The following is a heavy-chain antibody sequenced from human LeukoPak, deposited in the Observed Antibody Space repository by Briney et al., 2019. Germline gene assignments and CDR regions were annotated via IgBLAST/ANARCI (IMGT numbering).Heavy chain of an antibody. CDR2: MNPNSGKT. Sequence: ASVKVSCKASGYTFTSYDINWVRQATGQGLEWMGWMNPNSGKTGYAQKFQGRVTMTRNTSISTAYMELSSLRSEDTAVYYCARAIRGRIAARPYYFDYWGQGTLVTVSS. J-gene: IGHJ4*02. D-gene: IGHD6-6*01. V-gene: IGHV1-8*01. CDR1: GYTFTSYD. CDR3: ARAIRGRIAARPYYFDY.